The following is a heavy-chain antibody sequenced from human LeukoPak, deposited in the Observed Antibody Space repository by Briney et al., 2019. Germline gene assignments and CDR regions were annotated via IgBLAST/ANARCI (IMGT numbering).Heavy chain of an antibody. J-gene: IGHJ5*02. V-gene: IGHV3-66*03. CDR1: GFRVSDY. D-gene: IGHD3/OR15-3a*01. Sequence: GGSLRLSCAVSGFRVSDYMSWVRQAPGKGLEWVGLIRDSGEAFYADFARGRFAISRDESENTLYLQMNSLRVEDTAVYFCARDRAANQDWVEFDPWGQGTPAIVSS. CDR3: ARDRAANQDWVEFDP. CDR2: IRDSGEA.